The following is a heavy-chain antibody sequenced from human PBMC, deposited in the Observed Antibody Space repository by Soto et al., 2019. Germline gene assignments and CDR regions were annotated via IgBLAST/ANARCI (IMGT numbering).Heavy chain of an antibody. CDR2: INPNSGGT. J-gene: IGHJ6*02. CDR3: ARVDGVILTGPQYYYYYGMDV. V-gene: IGHV1-2*02. Sequence: GASVKVSCKASGYTFTGYYMHWVRQAPGQGLEWMGWINPNSGGTNYAQKFQGRVTMTRDTSISTAYMELGRLRSDDTAVYYCARVDGVILTGPQYYYYYGMDVGGQGTTVTVSS. D-gene: IGHD3-9*01. CDR1: GYTFTGYY.